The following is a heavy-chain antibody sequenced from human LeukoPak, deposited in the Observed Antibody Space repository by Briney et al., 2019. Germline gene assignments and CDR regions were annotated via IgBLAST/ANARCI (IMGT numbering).Heavy chain of an antibody. Sequence: PSETLSLTCIVSGGSISGYYWSWIRQPPGKTLEWNGYIYYSRTTNYNPSLKSRITISKDTSKNQFSLKLTSVTAADTAVYYCARSRSRGYSGDFDCWGQGTLVTVSS. D-gene: IGHD5-12*01. CDR3: ARSRSRGYSGDFDC. CDR2: IYYSRTT. J-gene: IGHJ4*02. CDR1: GGSISGYY. V-gene: IGHV4-59*01.